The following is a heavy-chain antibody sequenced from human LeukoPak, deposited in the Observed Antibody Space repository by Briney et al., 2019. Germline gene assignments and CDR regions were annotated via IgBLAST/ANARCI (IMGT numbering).Heavy chain of an antibody. V-gene: IGHV3-21*01. D-gene: IGHD5-24*01. CDR2: ISSGSTYI. Sequence: KAGGSLRLSCAASEFTVSSNYMSWVRQAPGKGLEWVSSISSGSTYIYYADSVKGRFTISRDNAKNSLSLQLNSLRAEDTAVYYCAREGPMAFDCWGQGTLVTVSS. J-gene: IGHJ4*02. CDR3: AREGPMAFDC. CDR1: EFTVSSNY.